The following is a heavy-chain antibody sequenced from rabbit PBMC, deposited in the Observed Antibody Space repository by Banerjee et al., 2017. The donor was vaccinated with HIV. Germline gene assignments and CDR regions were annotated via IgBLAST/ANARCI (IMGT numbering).Heavy chain of an antibody. V-gene: IGHV1S47*01. CDR1: GFSFNNNYV. D-gene: IGHD4-1*01. Sequence: QEQLEESGGGLVQPEGSLTLTCTASGFSFNNNYVMCWVRQAPGKGLEWIAYIYPDYGSTGYASWVNGRLTISLDNAQNTVFLQMTSLTAADTATYFCARDLAGVIGWNFNLWGQGTLVT. CDR2: IYPDYGST. J-gene: IGHJ4*01. CDR3: ARDLAGVIGWNFNL.